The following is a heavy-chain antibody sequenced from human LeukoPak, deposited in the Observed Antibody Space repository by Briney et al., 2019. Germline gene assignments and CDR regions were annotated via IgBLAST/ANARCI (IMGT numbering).Heavy chain of an antibody. Sequence: GGSLRLSCAASGFTFDDYGMSWVRQAPGKGLEWVSSISSSSSYIYYADSVKGRFTISRDNAKNSLYLQMNSLRAEDTAVYYCARARYSSGWTIDYWGQGTLVTVSS. V-gene: IGHV3-21*01. CDR2: ISSSSSYI. D-gene: IGHD6-19*01. J-gene: IGHJ4*02. CDR3: ARARYSSGWTIDY. CDR1: GFTFDDYG.